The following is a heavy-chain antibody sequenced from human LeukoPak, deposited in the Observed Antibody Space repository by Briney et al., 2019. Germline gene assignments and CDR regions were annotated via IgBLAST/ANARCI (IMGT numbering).Heavy chain of an antibody. D-gene: IGHD3-3*01. CDR3: ARGGTYYDFWSGYNFDY. Sequence: SETLSLTCAVYGGSFSDYYWSWIRQPPGKGLEWIGEINHSGSTNYNPSLKSRVTISVDTSKNQFSLKLSSVTAADTAVYYCARGGTYYDFWSGYNFDYWGQGTLVTVSS. CDR1: GGSFSDYY. J-gene: IGHJ4*02. V-gene: IGHV4-34*01. CDR2: INHSGST.